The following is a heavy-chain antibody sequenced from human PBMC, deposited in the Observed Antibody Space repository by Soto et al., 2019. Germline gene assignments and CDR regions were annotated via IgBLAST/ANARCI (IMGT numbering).Heavy chain of an antibody. CDR2: IFHSGAA. CDR1: GGSMYSSNW. J-gene: IGHJ4*02. Sequence: PSETLSLTCAVSGGSMYSSNWWSWVRQPPGKGLEWIGQIFHSGAANYNLSLKSRVTISLDKTENQFSLKMSSVTAADTAVYHCASLGTTLTSFDSWGQGTLVTVSS. V-gene: IGHV4-4*02. D-gene: IGHD4-4*01. CDR3: ASLGTTLTSFDS.